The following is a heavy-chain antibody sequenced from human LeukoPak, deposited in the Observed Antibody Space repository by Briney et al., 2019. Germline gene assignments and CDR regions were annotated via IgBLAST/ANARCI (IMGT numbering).Heavy chain of an antibody. Sequence: SETLSLTCTVSGGSISSGSYYWSWIRQPAGKGLEWIGRIYTSGSTNYNPSLKSRVTISVDTSKNQFSLKLSSVTAADTAVYYCARGYCSGGSCYLWDYWGQGTLVTVSS. CDR1: GGSISSGSYY. CDR2: IYTSGST. J-gene: IGHJ4*02. CDR3: ARGYCSGGSCYLWDY. D-gene: IGHD2-15*01. V-gene: IGHV4-61*02.